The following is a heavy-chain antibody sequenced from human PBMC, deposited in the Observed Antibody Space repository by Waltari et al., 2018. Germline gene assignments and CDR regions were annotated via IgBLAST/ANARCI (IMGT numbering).Heavy chain of an antibody. CDR3: ARGAYTGRNIYDV. D-gene: IGHD5-12*01. CDR2: INPNSGDL. J-gene: IGHJ3*01. Sequence: QVQLVQSGAEVRKPGASLKVSCKTVGYTSTNYFLNWVRQAPGQGLEWMGWINPNSGDLSFPHKFQGRVTLTRDTSISTAYMELRGLTSADTGVYYCARGAYTGRNIYDVWGQGTPVTV. CDR1: GYTSTNYF. V-gene: IGHV1-2*02.